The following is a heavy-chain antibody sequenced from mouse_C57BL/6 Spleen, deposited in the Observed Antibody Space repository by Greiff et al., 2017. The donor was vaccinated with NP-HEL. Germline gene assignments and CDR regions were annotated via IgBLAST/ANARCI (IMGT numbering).Heavy chain of an antibody. CDR1: GYTFTSYW. D-gene: IGHD2-4*01. CDR2: IHPNSGST. J-gene: IGHJ2*01. CDR3: AKGNYDYDDGLDY. Sequence: QVQLQQPGAELVKPGASVKLSCKASGYTFTSYWMHWVKQRPGQGLEWIGMIHPNSGSTNYNEKFKRKATLTVDKSSSTAYMQLSILTSEDSAVYYCAKGNYDYDDGLDYWGQGTTLTVSS. V-gene: IGHV1-64*01.